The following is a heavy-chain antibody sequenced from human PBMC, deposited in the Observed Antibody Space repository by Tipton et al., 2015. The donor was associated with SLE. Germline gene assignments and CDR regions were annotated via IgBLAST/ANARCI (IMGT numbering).Heavy chain of an antibody. Sequence: SLRLSCAASGFTVSSNYMSWVRQAPGKGLEWVSVIYSGGSTYYADSVKGRFTISRDNSKNTLYLQMNSLRAEDTAVYYCARECPIAVASYYFDYWGRGTLLTDSS. V-gene: IGHV3-66*02. CDR3: ARECPIAVASYYFDY. CDR1: GFTVSSNY. CDR2: IYSGGST. D-gene: IGHD6-19*01. J-gene: IGHJ4*02.